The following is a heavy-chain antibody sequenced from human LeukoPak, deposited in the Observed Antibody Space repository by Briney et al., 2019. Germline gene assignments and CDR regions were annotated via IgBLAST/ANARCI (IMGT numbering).Heavy chain of an antibody. CDR2: MNPNSGNT. J-gene: IGHJ4*02. V-gene: IGHV1-8*01. CDR3: ARVAYDCSSTSCPYYFDY. Sequence: ASVKVSCKASGYTFTSYDINWVRQATGQGREWMGWMNPNSGNTGYAQKFQGRVTVTRNTSISTAYMELSSLRSEDTAVYYCARVAYDCSSTSCPYYFDYWGQGTLVTVSS. D-gene: IGHD2-2*01. CDR1: GYTFTSYD.